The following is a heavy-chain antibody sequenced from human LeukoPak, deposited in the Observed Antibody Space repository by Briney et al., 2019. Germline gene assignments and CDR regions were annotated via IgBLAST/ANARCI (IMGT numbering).Heavy chain of an antibody. CDR3: ARGAQLTDF. D-gene: IGHD6-13*01. V-gene: IGHV3-64*01. Sequence: GGSLRLSYAASGFTFNTYGMHWVRQAPGKGLEYVSGIGPDGATTYYANSVKGRFTISRDNSKSMLYLQMGSLTADDMAVYYCARGAQLTDFWGQGTLVTVSS. CDR2: IGPDGATT. CDR1: GFTFNTYG. J-gene: IGHJ4*02.